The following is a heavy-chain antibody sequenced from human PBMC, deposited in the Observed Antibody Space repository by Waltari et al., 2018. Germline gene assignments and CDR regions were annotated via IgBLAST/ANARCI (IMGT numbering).Heavy chain of an antibody. V-gene: IGHV4-59*01. CDR3: ARLRNTWFGGIDF. CDR2: VYHRGTT. D-gene: IGHD3-10*01. J-gene: IGHJ4*02. CDR1: GGSISSCY. Sequence: QVHLQESGPGLVKPSETLSLTCTVSGGSISSCYWSWIRQPPGKGLAWIGHVYHRGTTNSNPSLRSRVTMSRDAAKSQFSLSLSSVTAAETAVYYCARLRNTWFGGIDFWGQGTLVTVSS.